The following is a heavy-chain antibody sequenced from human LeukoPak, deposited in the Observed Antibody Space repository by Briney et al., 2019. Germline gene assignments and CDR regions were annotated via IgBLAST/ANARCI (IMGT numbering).Heavy chain of an antibody. CDR1: GGTFSSYA. V-gene: IGHV1-69*04. D-gene: IGHD4-23*01. Sequence: GASVKVSCKASGGTFSSYAISWVRQAPGQGLEWMGRIIPILGIANYAQKFQGRVTITADKSTSTAYMELSSLRSEDTAVYYCARGLNPTVVTPGYFDYWGQGTLVTVSS. CDR2: IIPILGIA. CDR3: ARGLNPTVVTPGYFDY. J-gene: IGHJ4*02.